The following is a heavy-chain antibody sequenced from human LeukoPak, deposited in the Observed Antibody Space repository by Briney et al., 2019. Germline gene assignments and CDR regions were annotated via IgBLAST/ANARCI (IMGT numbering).Heavy chain of an antibody. V-gene: IGHV4-38-2*02. J-gene: IGHJ4*02. D-gene: IGHD6-19*01. CDR1: GYSISSGYY. CDR3: ARDEARAGYSSD. Sequence: SETLSLTCTVSGYSISSGYYWGWIRQPPGKGLEWIGSIYHSGSTYYNPSLKSRVTISVDTSKNQFSLKLSSVTAADTALYYCARDEARAGYSSDWGQGTLVTVSS. CDR2: IYHSGST.